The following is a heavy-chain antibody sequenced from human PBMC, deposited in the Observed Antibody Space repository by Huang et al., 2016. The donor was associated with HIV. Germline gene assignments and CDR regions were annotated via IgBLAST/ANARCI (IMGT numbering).Heavy chain of an antibody. J-gene: IGHJ4*02. CDR3: VKGHWPRENLLDY. V-gene: IGHV3-30*02. Sequence: QVQLVESGGGVVQPGRSLRLSCAASGFTFSRHGMHWGRQAPGKGLEWVAFIRNDGSKKYYPDSLKGRFTVSRDASKNTLYLQMNSLRAEDTAVYYCVKGHWPRENLLDYWGQGTLVIVSS. D-gene: IGHD1-1*01. CDR1: GFTFSRHG. CDR2: IRNDGSKK.